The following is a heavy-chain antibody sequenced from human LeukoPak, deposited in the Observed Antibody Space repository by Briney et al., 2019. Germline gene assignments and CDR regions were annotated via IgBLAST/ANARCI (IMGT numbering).Heavy chain of an antibody. J-gene: IGHJ5*02. CDR3: ASAGHCANGVCRNWFGP. CDR1: GASMSSDGYY. CDR2: IYSGGST. V-gene: IGHV4-61*02. Sequence: SETLSLTCNVSGASMSSDGYYWDWIRQPAGKGLEWIGRIYSGGSTNYNPSLKSRVTLSVDTSKNRLSLKLSYVTAADTAVYYCASAGHCANGVCRNWFGPWGQGILVTVSS. D-gene: IGHD2-8*01.